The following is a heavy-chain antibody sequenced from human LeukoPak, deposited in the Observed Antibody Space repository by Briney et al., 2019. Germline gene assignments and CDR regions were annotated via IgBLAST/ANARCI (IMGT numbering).Heavy chain of an antibody. CDR2: IWYDGSNK. J-gene: IGHJ4*02. CDR1: GFTFSINC. V-gene: IGHV3-33*06. CDR3: AKVETGYSSGWYNY. Sequence: GGSLRLSCAASGFTFSINCMHWVRQAPGKGLEWVAVIWYDGSNKYYADSVKGRFTISRDNSKNTLYLQMNSLRAEDTAVYYCAKVETGYSSGWYNYWGQGTLVTVSS. D-gene: IGHD6-19*01.